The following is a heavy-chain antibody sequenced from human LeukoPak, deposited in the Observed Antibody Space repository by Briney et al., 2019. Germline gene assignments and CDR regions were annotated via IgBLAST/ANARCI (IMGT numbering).Heavy chain of an antibody. D-gene: IGHD6-6*01. J-gene: IGHJ4*02. V-gene: IGHV4-59*08. CDR2: VYYTGGT. Sequence: SETLSLTCSVSGGSVSTYYWSWIRQPPGKGLEWIGYVYYTGGTNYNPSLKSRVTIFEDKSKNQFSLRLSSVTVADTAVYYCARHFAYSSSSYFDYWGQGNLVTVSS. CDR1: GGSVSTYY. CDR3: ARHFAYSSSSYFDY.